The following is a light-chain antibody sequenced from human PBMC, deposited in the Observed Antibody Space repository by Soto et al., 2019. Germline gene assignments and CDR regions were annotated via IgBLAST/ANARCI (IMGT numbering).Light chain of an antibody. V-gene: IGKV3-20*01. CDR1: QSVSSTY. CDR2: DAS. CDR3: QQYGRSPWT. J-gene: IGKJ1*01. Sequence: EIVLTQSPGTLSFSPGERATLSCRASQSVSSTYLAWYQQKPGQAPRLLIFDASSRATGISDRFSGSGSGTDFTLTISRLEPEDFAVYYCQQYGRSPWTFGQGTKVEVK.